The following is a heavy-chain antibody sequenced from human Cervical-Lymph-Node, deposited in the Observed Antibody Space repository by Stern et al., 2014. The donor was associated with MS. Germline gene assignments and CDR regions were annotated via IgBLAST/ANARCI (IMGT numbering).Heavy chain of an antibody. CDR1: GGSISSSGYY. J-gene: IGHJ5*02. Sequence: VQLVESGPGLVKPSQTLSLTCTVPGGSISSSGYYWSWIRQPADKGLEWIGRIHGSGSTYYNPSLKRRVTISMDTAQNQFSLKLPSVPAADTAVYYCATTRWDLFTWNWFDPWGQGTLVTVSS. CDR3: ATTRWDLFTWNWFDP. V-gene: IGHV4-61*02. CDR2: IHGSGST. D-gene: IGHD1-26*01.